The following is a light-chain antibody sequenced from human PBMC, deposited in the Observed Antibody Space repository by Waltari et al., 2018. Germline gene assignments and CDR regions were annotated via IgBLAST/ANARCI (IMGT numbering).Light chain of an antibody. Sequence: EIVMTQSPATLSLSPGETATLSCRASQSVGSYLAWYQQKPGQAPKLLVHSAYFRATGIPDRFSGSGSRTDFTLTISSLEPEDVGVYHCQQYNDLWTFGQGTKVEI. CDR3: QQYNDLWT. V-gene: IGKV3D-7*01. CDR1: QSVGSY. CDR2: SAY. J-gene: IGKJ1*01.